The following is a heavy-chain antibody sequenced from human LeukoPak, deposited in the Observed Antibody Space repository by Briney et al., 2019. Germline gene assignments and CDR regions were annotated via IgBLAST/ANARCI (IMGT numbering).Heavy chain of an antibody. CDR1: GFTYSDYY. CDR2: ISSSSSYT. V-gene: IGHV3-11*05. Sequence: GGSLRLSCAATGFTYSDYYMSWIRPAPWKGLEWVSYISSSSSYTNYADSVKGRFTISRDNAKNSLYLQMNSLRAEDTAVYYCARVIGGIRYFDWYNWFDPWGQGTLVTVSS. CDR3: ARVIGGIRYFDWYNWFDP. J-gene: IGHJ5*02. D-gene: IGHD3-9*01.